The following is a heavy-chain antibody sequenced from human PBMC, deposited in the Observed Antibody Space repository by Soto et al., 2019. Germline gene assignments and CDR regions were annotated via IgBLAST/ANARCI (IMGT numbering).Heavy chain of an antibody. J-gene: IGHJ6*02. CDR3: AITQPREMDQLLSAGGYYYYGMDV. Sequence: ASVKVSCKASGYTFTSYGISWVRQAPGQGLEWMGWISAYNGNTNYAQKLQGRVTMTTDTSTSTAYMELRSLRSDDTAVYYCAITQPREMDQLLSAGGYYYYGMDVWGQGTTVTVSS. CDR1: GYTFTSYG. V-gene: IGHV1-18*01. D-gene: IGHD2-2*01. CDR2: ISAYNGNT.